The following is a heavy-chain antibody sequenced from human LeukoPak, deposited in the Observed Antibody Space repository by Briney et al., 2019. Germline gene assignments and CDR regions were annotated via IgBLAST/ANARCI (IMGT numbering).Heavy chain of an antibody. CDR2: ISPSGNII. V-gene: IGHV3-48*03. CDR3: ATVAFGYACDI. D-gene: IGHD3-10*01. J-gene: IGHJ3*02. Sequence: GGSLRLSCAASGFTFSSFEMTWVRQAPGKGLEWVSYISPSGNIIHYADSVKGRFTISRDNAKNSLYLQMSSLRGEDTAVYYCATVAFGYACDIWGQGTMVSVSP. CDR1: GFTFSSFE.